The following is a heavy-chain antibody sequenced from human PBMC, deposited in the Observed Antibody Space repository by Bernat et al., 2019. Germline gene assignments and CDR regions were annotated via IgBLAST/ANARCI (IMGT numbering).Heavy chain of an antibody. CDR2: ISAYNGNT. CDR1: GYTFTSYG. J-gene: IGHJ6*03. D-gene: IGHD3-3*01. Sequence: QVQLVQSGPEVKKPGASVKVSCKASGYTFTSYGISWVRQAPGQGLEWMGWISAYNGNTNYAQKLQGRVTMTTDTSTSTAYMELRSLRSDDTAVYYCARGGYYDFWSGYFSDYYYYMDVWGKGTTVTVSS. CDR3: ARGGYYDFWSGYFSDYYYYMDV. V-gene: IGHV1-18*01.